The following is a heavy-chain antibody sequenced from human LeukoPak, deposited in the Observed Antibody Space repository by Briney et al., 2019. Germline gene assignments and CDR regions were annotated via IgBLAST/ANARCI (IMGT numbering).Heavy chain of an antibody. CDR3: AKEGQVAAAGYYYYGMDV. J-gene: IGHJ6*02. CDR2: ISWNSGSI. CDR1: GLTFDDYA. V-gene: IGHV3-9*01. Sequence: QPGRSLRLSCAASGLTFDDYAMHWVRQAPGKGLEWVSGISWNSGSIGYADSVKGRFTISRDNAKNSLYLQMNSLRAEDTALYYCAKEGQVAAAGYYYYGMDVWGQGTTVTVSS. D-gene: IGHD6-13*01.